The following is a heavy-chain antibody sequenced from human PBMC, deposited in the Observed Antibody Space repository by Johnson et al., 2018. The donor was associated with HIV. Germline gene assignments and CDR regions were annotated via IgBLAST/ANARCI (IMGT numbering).Heavy chain of an antibody. Sequence: VQLVESGGGVVQPGRSLRLSCAASGFTFSSYAIHWVRQAPGKGLEWVGRLKSRTDGETADYAAPVKGRFTISRDDSKNTLYLQMNSLKTEDTALYYCTTDVPGGPYYNAFDIWGQGTMVTVSS. CDR1: GFTFSSYA. J-gene: IGHJ3*02. CDR3: TTDVPGGPYYNAFDI. V-gene: IGHV3-15*01. D-gene: IGHD1-26*01. CDR2: LKSRTDGETA.